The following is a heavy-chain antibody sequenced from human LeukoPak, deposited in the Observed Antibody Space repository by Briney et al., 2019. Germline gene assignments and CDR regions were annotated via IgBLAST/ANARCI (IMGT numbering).Heavy chain of an antibody. CDR3: ARVEFSGHGYYFDY. V-gene: IGHV1-2*02. CDR2: INPNSGGT. J-gene: IGHJ4*02. CDR1: GYTFTGYY. Sequence: ASVKVSCKASGYTFTGYYMHWVRQAPGQGLEWRGWINPNSGGTNYAQKFQGRVTMTRDTSISTAYMELSRLRSDATAVYYCARVEFSGHGYYFDYWGQGTLVTVSS. D-gene: IGHD5-12*01.